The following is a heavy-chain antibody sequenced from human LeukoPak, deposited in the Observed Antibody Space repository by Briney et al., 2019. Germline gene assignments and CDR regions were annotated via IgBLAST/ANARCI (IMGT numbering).Heavy chain of an antibody. CDR3: AKGCVSTNCQATRWFDP. D-gene: IGHD6-13*01. CDR2: ISGSGGST. J-gene: IGHJ5*02. Sequence: PGGSLRLSCAASGFTVSSYAMSWVRQAPGKGLEWVSAISGSGGSTYYADSVKGRFTISRDNSKNTVYLQMNSLRAEDTAVYYCAKGCVSTNCQATRWFDPWGQGTLVTVSS. CDR1: GFTVSSYA. V-gene: IGHV3-23*01.